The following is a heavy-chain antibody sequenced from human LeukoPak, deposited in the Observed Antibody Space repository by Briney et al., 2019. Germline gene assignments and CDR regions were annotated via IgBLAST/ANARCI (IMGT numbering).Heavy chain of an antibody. Sequence: ASVKVSCKASGYTFTSYYMHWVRQAPGQGLEWMGIINPSGGSTSYAQKFQGRVTMTRDTSTSTVYMELSSLRSEDTAVYYCARDQARRGYYYSSGYRWDGYYFDYWGQGTLVTVSS. CDR3: ARDQARRGYYYSSGYRWDGYYFDY. V-gene: IGHV1-46*01. J-gene: IGHJ4*02. CDR1: GYTFTSYY. CDR2: INPSGGST. D-gene: IGHD3-22*01.